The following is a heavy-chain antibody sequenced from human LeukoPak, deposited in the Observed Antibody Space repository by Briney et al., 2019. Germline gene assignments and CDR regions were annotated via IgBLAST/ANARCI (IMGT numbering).Heavy chain of an antibody. D-gene: IGHD5-18*01. Sequence: GGSLRLSCAASGFTFSSYSINWVRQALGKGLEWVSSISSSSTYKYYADSVKGRFTVSRDNAKNSLYLQMNSLRAEDTAVYYCARDPFNTAMVTYYYMDVWGKGTTVTVSS. J-gene: IGHJ6*03. CDR1: GFTFSSYS. CDR3: ARDPFNTAMVTYYYMDV. V-gene: IGHV3-21*01. CDR2: ISSSSTYK.